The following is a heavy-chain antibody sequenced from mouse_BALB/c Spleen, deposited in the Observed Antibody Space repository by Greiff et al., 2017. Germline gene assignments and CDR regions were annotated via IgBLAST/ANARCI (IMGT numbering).Heavy chain of an antibody. CDR2: ISSGGSYT. CDR1: GFTFSSYG. Sequence: DVQLVESGGDLVKPGGSLKLSCAASGFTFSSYGMSWVRQTPDKRLEWVATISSGGSYTYYPDSVKGRFTISRDNAKNTLYLQMSSLKSEDTAMYYCARHGLTSWFAYWGQGTLVTVSA. V-gene: IGHV5-6*01. J-gene: IGHJ3*01. CDR3: ARHGLTSWFAY. D-gene: IGHD3-1*01.